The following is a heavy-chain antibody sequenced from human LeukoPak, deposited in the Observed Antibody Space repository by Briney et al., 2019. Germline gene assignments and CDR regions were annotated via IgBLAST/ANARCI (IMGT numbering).Heavy chain of an antibody. J-gene: IGHJ4*02. V-gene: IGHV3-30-3*01. D-gene: IGHD6-13*01. Sequence: GGSLRLSCAASGFTFSNAWMNWVRQAPGRGLEWVAVISYDGSNKYYADSVKGRFTISRDNSKNTLYLQMNSLRAEDTAVYYCASTSIAAAGLNDYWGQGTLVTVSS. CDR1: GFTFSNAW. CDR2: ISYDGSNK. CDR3: ASTSIAAAGLNDY.